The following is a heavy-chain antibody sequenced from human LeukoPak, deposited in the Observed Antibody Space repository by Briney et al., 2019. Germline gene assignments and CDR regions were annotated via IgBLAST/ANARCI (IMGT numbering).Heavy chain of an antibody. Sequence: GGSLRLSCAASGFTFSSYWMSWVCQAPGKGLEWVANIKQDGSEKYYVDSVKGRFTISRDNAKNSLYLQMNSLRAEDTAVYYCARERRALLWFPQGYYGMDVWGQGTTVTVSS. CDR2: IKQDGSEK. CDR1: GFTFSSYW. J-gene: IGHJ6*02. D-gene: IGHD3-10*01. CDR3: ARERRALLWFPQGYYGMDV. V-gene: IGHV3-7*01.